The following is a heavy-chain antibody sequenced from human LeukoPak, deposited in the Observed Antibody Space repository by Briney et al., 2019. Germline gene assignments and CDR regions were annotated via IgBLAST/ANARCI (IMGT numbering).Heavy chain of an antibody. CDR3: AKDLLTGPYYYYYGMDV. V-gene: IGHV3-23*01. CDR2: INGSGGST. J-gene: IGHJ6*02. Sequence: GTLTLSSAASGFTFCSFAMIRLAPAPGQGLEWGSAINGSGGSTYYADSVKGRFTISRDNSKNTLYLQMNSLRAEDTAVYYCAKDLLTGPYYYYYGMDVWGQGTTVTVSS. D-gene: IGHD3-9*01. CDR1: GFTFCSFA.